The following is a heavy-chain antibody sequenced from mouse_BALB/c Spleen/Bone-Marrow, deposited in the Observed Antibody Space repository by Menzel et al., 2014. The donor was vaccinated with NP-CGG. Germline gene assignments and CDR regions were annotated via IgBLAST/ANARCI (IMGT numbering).Heavy chain of an antibody. D-gene: IGHD6-2*01. Sequence: EVKLMESGGGLVQPGGSRKLSCAASGFTFSSFGMHWVRQAPEKGLEWVAYISSGSSTIYYADTVKGRFTISRDNPKNPLFLQMTSLRSEDTAMYYCASVSSWFAYWGQGTLVTVSA. CDR1: GFTFSSFG. V-gene: IGHV5-17*02. CDR3: ASVSSWFAY. J-gene: IGHJ3*01. CDR2: ISSGSSTI.